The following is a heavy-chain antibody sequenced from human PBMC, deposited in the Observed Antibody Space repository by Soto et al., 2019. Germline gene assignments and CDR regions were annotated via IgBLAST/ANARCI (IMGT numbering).Heavy chain of an antibody. D-gene: IGHD2-15*01. Sequence: GGSLRLSCAASGFSVSSNYMTWVRQAPGKGLEWVSSLYGGGSTYYADTVRGRFSISRDNSKNTLYLQMNSLRAEDTAVYYCAKDRDGYCSGGSCPVGYWGQGTLVTVSS. V-gene: IGHV3-66*01. CDR3: AKDRDGYCSGGSCPVGY. CDR2: LYGGGST. J-gene: IGHJ4*02. CDR1: GFSVSSNY.